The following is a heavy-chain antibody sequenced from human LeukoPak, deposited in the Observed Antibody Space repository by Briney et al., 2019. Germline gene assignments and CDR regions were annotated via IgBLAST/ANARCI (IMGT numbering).Heavy chain of an antibody. Sequence: GGSLRLSCAASGFTFSSYVMSWVRQIPGKGLEWVSTIYVSGDNTYYADSVKGRFTISRDNSKNTLYLQMNSLRAEDTAVYYCASSKQSYSSSWYYFDYWGQGTLVTVSS. V-gene: IGHV3-23*01. D-gene: IGHD6-13*01. CDR3: ASSKQSYSSSWYYFDY. CDR1: GFTFSSYV. CDR2: IYVSGDNT. J-gene: IGHJ4*02.